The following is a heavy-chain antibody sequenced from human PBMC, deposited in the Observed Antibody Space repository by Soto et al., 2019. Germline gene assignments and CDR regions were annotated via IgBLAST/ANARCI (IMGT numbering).Heavy chain of an antibody. V-gene: IGHV6-1*01. CDR2: TYYRSKWYN. J-gene: IGHJ5*02. Sequence: TLSLTCAISGDSASSNSAAWNWIRQSPSRGLEWLGRTYYRSKWYNDYAVSVKSRITINPDTSKNQFSLQLNSVTPEDTAVYYCARGASPIAAAADNWFDPWGQGTLVTVSS. D-gene: IGHD6-13*01. CDR1: GDSASSNSAA. CDR3: ARGASPIAAAADNWFDP.